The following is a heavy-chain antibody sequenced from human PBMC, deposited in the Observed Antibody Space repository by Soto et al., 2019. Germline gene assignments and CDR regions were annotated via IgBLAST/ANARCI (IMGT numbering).Heavy chain of an antibody. CDR2: ISYTGYT. D-gene: IGHD3-16*02. Sequence: SETLSLTCSVSGASITDSFWSWIRQPPGGKLEWIGYISYTGYTKYNPSLSSPVSLSKDTSKNQISLTVYSVTAADTAVYYCAKLDAQTGELSAIDTFHIWGQGSAVTVSS. V-gene: IGHV4-59*12. CDR1: GASITDSF. J-gene: IGHJ3*02. CDR3: AKLDAQTGELSAIDTFHI.